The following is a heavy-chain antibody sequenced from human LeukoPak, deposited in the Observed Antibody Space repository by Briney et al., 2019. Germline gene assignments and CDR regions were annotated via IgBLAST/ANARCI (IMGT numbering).Heavy chain of an antibody. CDR3: AKDGSGSYSFDY. Sequence: GGSLRLSCAAPGFTFSSYSMNWVRQAPGKGLEWVSYISSSSSSKKYADSVKGRFTISRDNAKNSLYLQMNSLRAEDTAVYYCAKDGSGSYSFDYWGQGTLVTVSS. V-gene: IGHV3-48*01. J-gene: IGHJ4*02. CDR2: ISSSSSSK. D-gene: IGHD1-26*01. CDR1: GFTFSSYS.